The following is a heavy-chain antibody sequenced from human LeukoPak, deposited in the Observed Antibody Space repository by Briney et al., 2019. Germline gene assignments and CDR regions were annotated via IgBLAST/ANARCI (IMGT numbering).Heavy chain of an antibody. D-gene: IGHD3-22*01. CDR3: GKSPGSTYYYSLVDY. CDR2: ITWNSDSV. CDR1: GFTFDDYA. Sequence: GGSLRLSCAASGFTFDDYAMHWVRQAPGKGLEWVSGITWNSDSVDYADSVKGRFTISRDNAKNSLYPQMNSLRAEDTALYYCGKSPGSTYYYSLVDYWGQGTLVTASS. J-gene: IGHJ4*02. V-gene: IGHV3-9*01.